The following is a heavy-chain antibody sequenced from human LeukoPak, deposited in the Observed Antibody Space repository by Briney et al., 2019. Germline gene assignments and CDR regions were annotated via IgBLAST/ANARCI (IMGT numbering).Heavy chain of an antibody. J-gene: IGHJ5*02. Sequence: SETLSLTCAVYGGSFSGYYWSWIRQPPGKGLEWIGEINHSGSTNYNPSLKSRVTISVDTSKNQFSLKLSSVTAADTAVYYCARYGSGSYWTKVQRLFDPWGQGTLVTVSS. D-gene: IGHD3-10*01. V-gene: IGHV4-34*01. CDR3: ARYGSGSYWTKVQRLFDP. CDR1: GGSFSGYY. CDR2: INHSGST.